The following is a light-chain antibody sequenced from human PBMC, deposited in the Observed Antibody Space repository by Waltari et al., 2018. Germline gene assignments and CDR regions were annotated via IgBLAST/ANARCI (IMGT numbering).Light chain of an antibody. Sequence: EIVLTQTPATLSLSPGERANLSCRASQSVDAHLAWYQQKPGQAPRLLIYDASNRATGTPARFSGSGSGTDFTLTINSLEPEDFAVYYCQQRTNWPRLTFGGGTKVEIK. V-gene: IGKV3-11*01. CDR1: QSVDAH. CDR2: DAS. CDR3: QQRTNWPRLT. J-gene: IGKJ4*01.